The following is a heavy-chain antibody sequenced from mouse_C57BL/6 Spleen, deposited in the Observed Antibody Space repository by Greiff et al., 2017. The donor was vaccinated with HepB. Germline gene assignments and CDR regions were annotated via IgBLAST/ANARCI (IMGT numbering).Heavy chain of an antibody. CDR2: LSYDGSN. CDR3: AREDLFAY. Sequence: DVKLQESGPGLVKPSQSLSLTCSVTGYSITSGYYWNWIRQFPGNKLEWMGYLSYDGSNNYNPSLKNRISITRDTSKNQFFLKLNSVTTEDTATYYCAREDLFAYWGQGTLVTVSA. J-gene: IGHJ3*01. V-gene: IGHV3-6*01. CDR1: GYSITSGYY.